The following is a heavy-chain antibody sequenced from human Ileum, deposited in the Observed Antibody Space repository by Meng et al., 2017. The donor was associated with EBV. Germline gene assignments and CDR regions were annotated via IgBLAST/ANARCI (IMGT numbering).Heavy chain of an antibody. CDR1: GDSISNDHW. V-gene: IGHV4-4*03. J-gene: IGHJ4*02. D-gene: IGHD2-8*01. Sequence: VHLTESGPGWVGTPGTLSLTCRVSGDSISNDHWWSWVRASPGKGLEWIGEIHHTRGPNYNPSLKSRVIISVDKSNNHFSLRLSAVTAADTAVYYCASNGAFSLDHWGQGTLVTVSS. CDR3: ASNGAFSLDH. CDR2: IHHTRGP.